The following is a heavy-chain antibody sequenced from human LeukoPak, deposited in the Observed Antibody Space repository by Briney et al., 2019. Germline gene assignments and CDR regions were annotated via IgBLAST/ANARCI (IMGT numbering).Heavy chain of an antibody. CDR3: ARVEGNIVTTTEGYFDY. J-gene: IGHJ4*02. CDR1: GFTFSSYG. V-gene: IGHV3-21*01. Sequence: PGGSLRLSCAASGFTFSSYGMNWVRQAPGKGLEWVSSISTSSSYIYYADSMKGRFTISRDNAKNSLYLQMNSLRAEDMAVYYCARVEGNIVTTTEGYFDYWGQGTLVTVSS. CDR2: ISTSSSYI. D-gene: IGHD5-12*01.